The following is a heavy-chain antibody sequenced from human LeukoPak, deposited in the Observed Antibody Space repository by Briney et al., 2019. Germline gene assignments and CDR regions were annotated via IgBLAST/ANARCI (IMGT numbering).Heavy chain of an antibody. V-gene: IGHV3-48*03. CDR1: GFTFSSYE. Sequence: GGSLRLSCAASGFTFSSYEMNWVRQAPGKGLEWVSYISSSGSTIYYADSVKGRFTISRDNAKNSLYLQMNSLRAEDTAVYYCAREDSAFYYYYMDVWGKGTTVTVSS. CDR3: AREDSAFYYYYMDV. J-gene: IGHJ6*03. D-gene: IGHD3/OR15-3a*01. CDR2: ISSSGSTI.